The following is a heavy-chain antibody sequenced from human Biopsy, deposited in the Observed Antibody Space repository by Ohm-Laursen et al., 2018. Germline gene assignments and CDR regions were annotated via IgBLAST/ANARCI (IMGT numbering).Heavy chain of an antibody. V-gene: IGHV4-59*08. Sequence: SETLSLTCTVSGGSISRYYWSWIRQPPGKGLEWIGYIYYSGSTNYNPSLKSQVTISVDTSKNQFSLRLSSVTAADTAVYYCVRHPTHRIQQIDYWGQGTLVTVSS. CDR1: GGSISRYY. CDR3: VRHPTHRIQQIDY. CDR2: IYYSGST. D-gene: IGHD5-18*01. J-gene: IGHJ4*02.